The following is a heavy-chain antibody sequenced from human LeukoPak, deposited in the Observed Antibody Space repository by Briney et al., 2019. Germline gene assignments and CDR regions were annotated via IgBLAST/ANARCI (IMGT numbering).Heavy chain of an antibody. CDR3: AKLPVPAIIKDTIFGVVTPDYYYYYYMDV. V-gene: IGHV3-30*02. D-gene: IGHD3-3*01. J-gene: IGHJ6*03. Sequence: GGSLRLSCAASGFTFSSYGMHWVRQAPGRGLEWVAFIRYDGSNKYYADSVKGRFTISRDNSKNTLYLQMNSLRAEDTAVYYCAKLPVPAIIKDTIFGVVTPDYYYYYYMDVWGKGTTVTVSS. CDR2: IRYDGSNK. CDR1: GFTFSSYG.